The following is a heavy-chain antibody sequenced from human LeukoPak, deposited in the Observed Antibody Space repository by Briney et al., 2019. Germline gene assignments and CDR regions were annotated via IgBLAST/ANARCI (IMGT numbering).Heavy chain of an antibody. J-gene: IGHJ3*02. CDR1: GFTVSSNY. V-gene: IGHV3-66*01. D-gene: IGHD4-23*01. Sequence: GGSLRLSCAASGFTVSSNYMSWVRQAPGKGLEWVSVIYSGGSTYYADSVKGRFTISRDNSKNTLYLQMNSLRAEGTAVYYCARVSGYGGNFDAFDIWGQGTMVTVSS. CDR2: IYSGGST. CDR3: ARVSGYGGNFDAFDI.